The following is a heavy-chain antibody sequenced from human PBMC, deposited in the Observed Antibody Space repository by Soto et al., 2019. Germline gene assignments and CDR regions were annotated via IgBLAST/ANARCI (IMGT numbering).Heavy chain of an antibody. V-gene: IGHV3-33*08. CDR2: IWYDGSNK. CDR3: ARDGKLDGLLWFGELSPNYYGMDV. CDR1: GFTFSDYY. J-gene: IGHJ6*02. Sequence: GSLRLSCAASGFTFSDYYMHWVRQAPGKGLEWVAVIWYDGSNKYYADSVKGRFTISRDNSKNTLYLQMNSLRAEDTAVYYCARDGKLDGLLWFGELSPNYYGMDVWGQGTTVTVSS. D-gene: IGHD3-10*01.